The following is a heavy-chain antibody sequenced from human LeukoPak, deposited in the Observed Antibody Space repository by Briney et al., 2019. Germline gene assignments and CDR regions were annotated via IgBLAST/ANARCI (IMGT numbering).Heavy chain of an antibody. CDR2: ISSTSGTI. D-gene: IGHD7-27*01. CDR1: GFTFSSYS. J-gene: IGHJ4*02. CDR3: ARGWGLFDY. Sequence: PGGSLRLSCAASGFTFSSYSMNWVRQAPGKGLEWISYISSTSGTIYYADSVKGRFTISADNAKNSLYLQMNSLRAEDTAVYYCARGWGLFDYWGQGTLVTLSS. V-gene: IGHV3-48*04.